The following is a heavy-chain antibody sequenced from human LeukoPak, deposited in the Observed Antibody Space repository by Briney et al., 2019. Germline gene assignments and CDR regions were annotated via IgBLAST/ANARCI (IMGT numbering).Heavy chain of an antibody. CDR2: ISDGGVT. Sequence: SETLSLTCNVSGGSISTYYWSWIRQPPGKGLEWIGYISDGGVTSYNPSLKGRVTISVDSPKNRFSLRLTPLTAVDTALYYCARHGGTLDYFDYWGPGSLVTVSS. V-gene: IGHV4-59*08. J-gene: IGHJ4*02. D-gene: IGHD1-26*01. CDR1: GGSISTYY. CDR3: ARHGGTLDYFDY.